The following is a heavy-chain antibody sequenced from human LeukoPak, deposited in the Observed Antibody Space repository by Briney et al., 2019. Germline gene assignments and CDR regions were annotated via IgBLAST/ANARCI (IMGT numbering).Heavy chain of an antibody. V-gene: IGHV3-15*01. D-gene: IGHD6-13*01. J-gene: IGHJ4*02. CDR3: TTVRQQLVQGNDY. CDR1: GFTFSNAG. CDR2: IKSKTDGGTT. Sequence: GGSLRLSCAASGFTFSNAGMSWVRQAPGKGLEWVGRIKSKTDGGTTDYAAPVKGRFTISRDDSKNTLYLQMNSLETEDTAVYYCTTVRQQLVQGNDYWGQGTLVTVSS.